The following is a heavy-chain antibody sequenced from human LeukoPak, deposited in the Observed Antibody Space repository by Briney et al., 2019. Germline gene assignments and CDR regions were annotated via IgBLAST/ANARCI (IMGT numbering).Heavy chain of an antibody. D-gene: IGHD4-23*01. V-gene: IGHV5-51*01. Sequence: GESLKISCKGSGYSFTNYWIHWVRQMPGKGLEWMGNVYPGDSDTRYSPSFQGQVTISADKSITTTYLQWNSLKASDTAIYYCARQLDYGGFGAFGIWGQGTMVTVSS. CDR1: GYSFTNYW. J-gene: IGHJ3*02. CDR3: ARQLDYGGFGAFGI. CDR2: VYPGDSDT.